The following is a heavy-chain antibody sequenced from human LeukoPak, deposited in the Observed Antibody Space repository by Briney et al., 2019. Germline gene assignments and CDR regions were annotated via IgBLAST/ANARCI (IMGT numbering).Heavy chain of an antibody. Sequence: SETLSLTCTVSGGSISSSSYYWSWIRQPPGKGLEWIGEINHSGSTNYNPSLKSRVTISVDTSKNQFSLKLSSVTAADTAVYYCARNPVRARGALHYYYYMDVWGKGTTVTISS. J-gene: IGHJ6*03. CDR1: GGSISSSSYY. CDR3: ARNPVRARGALHYYYYMDV. V-gene: IGHV4-39*07. D-gene: IGHD3-10*01. CDR2: INHSGST.